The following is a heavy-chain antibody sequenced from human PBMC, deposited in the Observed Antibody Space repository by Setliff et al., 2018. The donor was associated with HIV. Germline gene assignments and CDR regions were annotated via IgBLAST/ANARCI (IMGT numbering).Heavy chain of an antibody. Sequence: GGSLRLSCAASGFTFDDYSMTWVRQAPGKGLEWVSTIGAVGGPTHYAESVKGRFTISKDNSKNALYLQMSSLRDEDTAVYYCAEVFVFGIDAFDIWGQGTMVTVSS. J-gene: IGHJ3*02. V-gene: IGHV3-23*01. D-gene: IGHD3-10*02. CDR3: AEVFVFGIDAFDI. CDR1: GFTFDDYS. CDR2: IGAVGGPT.